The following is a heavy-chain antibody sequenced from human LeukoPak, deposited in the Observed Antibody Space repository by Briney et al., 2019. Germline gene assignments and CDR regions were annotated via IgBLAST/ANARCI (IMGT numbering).Heavy chain of an antibody. CDR1: GFSFSSYG. CDR2: IIYSGGAT. Sequence: GRSLRVSCAASGFSFSSYGMHWVRQGPGTGLEFVASIIYSGGATYYADSVKGRFTISRDNSKNTLYLQMNSLRAEDTALYYCAKDGLYYDGSEHVYYFDSWGQGTLVTVSS. CDR3: AKDGLYYDGSEHVYYFDS. D-gene: IGHD3-22*01. J-gene: IGHJ4*02. V-gene: IGHV3-23*01.